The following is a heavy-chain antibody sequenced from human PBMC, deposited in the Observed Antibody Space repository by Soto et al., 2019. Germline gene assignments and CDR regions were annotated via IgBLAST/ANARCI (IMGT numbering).Heavy chain of an antibody. V-gene: IGHV1-46*01. CDR3: AREAAVGPIDN. CDR1: GYSFTSYY. CDR2: INPSGGST. J-gene: IGHJ4*02. Sequence: QVQLVQSGAEVKKPGASVNLSCKASGYSFTSYYIDWVRQAPGQGLEWIGMINPSGGSTGSAQKFQVRVTMTRYTSTSTVYLELSGLRFEDTAVYFCAREAAVGPIDNWGQGTLVTVSS. D-gene: IGHD6-13*01.